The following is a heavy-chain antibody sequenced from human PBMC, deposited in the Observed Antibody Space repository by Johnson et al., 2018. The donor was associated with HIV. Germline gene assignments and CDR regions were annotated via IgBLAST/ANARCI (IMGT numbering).Heavy chain of an antibody. CDR1: GFTFSRYP. Sequence: QVQLVESGGGVVQPGRSRRLSCAASGFTFSRYPMHWVRQSPGKGLEWVSIISFAGSNKYYADSVKGRFTISRDNSKNTLYLQMNSLRAEDTAVYYCAKEMYGSGWSGRSSDIWGQGTMVTVSS. D-gene: IGHD6-19*01. CDR3: AKEMYGSGWSGRSSDI. V-gene: IGHV3-30-3*01. J-gene: IGHJ3*02. CDR2: ISFAGSNK.